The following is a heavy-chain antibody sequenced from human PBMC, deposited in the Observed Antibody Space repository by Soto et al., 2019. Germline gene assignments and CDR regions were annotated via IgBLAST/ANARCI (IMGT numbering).Heavy chain of an antibody. J-gene: IGHJ4*02. CDR3: ARGPKSGNYFLSFFDY. Sequence: ASVKVSCKTSGGTFGSYAISWVRQAPGQGLEWMGGIIPIFSTPNYAQKFQGRVSITRDTSASTAYMELSSLRSEDTAMYYCARGPKSGNYFLSFFDYWGQGTLVTVSS. CDR2: IIPIFSTP. CDR1: GGTFGSYA. V-gene: IGHV1-69*05. D-gene: IGHD1-26*01.